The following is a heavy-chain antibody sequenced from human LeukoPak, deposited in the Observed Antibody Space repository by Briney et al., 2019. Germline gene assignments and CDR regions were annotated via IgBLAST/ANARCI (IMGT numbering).Heavy chain of an antibody. D-gene: IGHD1-26*01. V-gene: IGHV1-2*06. CDR2: INPNSGGT. CDR3: ARPSSGSGSKPALDY. J-gene: IGHJ4*02. CDR1: GYTFTSYD. Sequence: GASVKVSCKASGYTFTSYDIKWVRQAPGQGLEWMGRINPNSGGTNYAQKFQGRVTMTRDTSISTAYMELSRLRSDDTAVYYCARPSSGSGSKPALDYWGQGTLVTVSS.